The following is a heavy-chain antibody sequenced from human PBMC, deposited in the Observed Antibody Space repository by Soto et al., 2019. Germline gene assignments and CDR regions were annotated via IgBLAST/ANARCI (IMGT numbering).Heavy chain of an antibody. V-gene: IGHV4-61*08. CDR2: IYYSGGT. CDR1: GAALSSGGYF. Sequence: SETLSLTSTVSGAALSSGGYFYTRVRQPPGKGLEWLGYIYYSGGTNYNPSLKSRVTISLDKSKSQFSLRLISVTAADTAVYYCTREQSDDNYFDPWGQGTLVTVSS. CDR3: TREQSDDNYFDP. D-gene: IGHD6-19*01. J-gene: IGHJ5*02.